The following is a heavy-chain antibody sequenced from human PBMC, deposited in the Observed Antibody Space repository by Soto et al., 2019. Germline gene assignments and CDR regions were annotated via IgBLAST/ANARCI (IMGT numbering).Heavy chain of an antibody. J-gene: IGHJ3*02. Sequence: ASVKVSCKASGYTFTGYYMHWVRQAPGHGLEWMGWINPNSGGTNYAQKFQGWVTMTRDTSISTAYMELSRLRSDDTAVYYCARAPLELGGGAFDIWGQGTMVTVSS. CDR1: GYTFTGYY. V-gene: IGHV1-2*04. CDR2: INPNSGGT. D-gene: IGHD7-27*01. CDR3: ARAPLELGGGAFDI.